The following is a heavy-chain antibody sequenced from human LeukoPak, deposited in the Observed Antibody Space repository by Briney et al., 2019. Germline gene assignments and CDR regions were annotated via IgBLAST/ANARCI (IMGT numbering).Heavy chain of an antibody. D-gene: IGHD5-18*01. CDR1: GYSFPAYW. CDR3: ARPTAMASFDY. J-gene: IGHJ4*02. CDR2: IYPGDSDT. V-gene: IGHV5-51*01. Sequence: GESLKISCKGSGYSFPAYWIGWVRQMPGKGLEWMGIIYPGDSDTRYSPSFQDQVTISAHKSISTAYLQWSSLKASDTAMYYCARPTAMASFDYWGQGTLVTVSS.